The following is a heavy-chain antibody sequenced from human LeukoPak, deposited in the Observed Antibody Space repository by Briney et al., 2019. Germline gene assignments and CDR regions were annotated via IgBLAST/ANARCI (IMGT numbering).Heavy chain of an antibody. CDR1: GFTVSGNF. V-gene: IGHV3-66*01. CDR2: IYSGGTT. D-gene: IGHD6-19*01. Sequence: PGGSLRLSCAASGFTVSGNFMNWVRQAPGKGLEWVSIIYSGGTTVYADSVRGRFTVSRGSSKNTLCLQMNSLTVEDTAVYFCSRDQRPHSSAWSPYGGMDVWGQGTTVIVSS. J-gene: IGHJ6*02. CDR3: SRDQRPHSSAWSPYGGMDV.